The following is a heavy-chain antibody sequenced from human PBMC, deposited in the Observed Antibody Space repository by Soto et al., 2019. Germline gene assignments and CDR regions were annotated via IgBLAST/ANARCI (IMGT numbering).Heavy chain of an antibody. Sequence: ASVKVSCKVSGYTLTELSMHCVRQAPGKGLEWMGGFDPEDGETIYAQKFRGRVTMTEDTSTDTAYMELSSLRSEDTAVYYCAIQVVNWNADYFDYWGQGTLVTVSS. CDR2: FDPEDGET. V-gene: IGHV1-24*01. CDR1: GYTLTELS. J-gene: IGHJ4*02. D-gene: IGHD1-20*01. CDR3: AIQVVNWNADYFDY.